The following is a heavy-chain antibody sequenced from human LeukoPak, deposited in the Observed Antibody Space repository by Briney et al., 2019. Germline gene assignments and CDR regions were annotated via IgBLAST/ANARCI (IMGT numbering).Heavy chain of an antibody. D-gene: IGHD2-2*01. CDR1: GGSISSYY. CDR3: ARVPAAPRLYMDV. J-gene: IGHJ6*02. Sequence: PSETLSLTCTVSGGSISSYYWSWIRQPPGKGLEWIGHIYYSGSTNYNPSLKSRVTISIDTSKNQFSLKLSSVTAADTAVYYCARVPAAPRLYMDVWGQGTTVIVSS. V-gene: IGHV4-59*01. CDR2: IYYSGST.